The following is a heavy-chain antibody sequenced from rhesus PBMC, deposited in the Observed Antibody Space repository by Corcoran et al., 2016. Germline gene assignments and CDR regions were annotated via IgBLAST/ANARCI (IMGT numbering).Heavy chain of an antibody. D-gene: IGHD4-11*01. CDR3: ARDPDYDYQPGAFDV. CDR2: MSGRTRIT. CDR1: GGSFTGSY. Sequence: QVQLQESGPGLVKPSETLSLTCAVYGGSFTGSYWGWLRQSPGKGLECIGYMSGRTRITMFTPSPKHRVTISIDTSKIQFSLKMVSVTAADTAVYYCARDPDYDYQPGAFDVWGRGLLVTVSS. J-gene: IGHJ5-2*02. V-gene: IGHV4-165*01.